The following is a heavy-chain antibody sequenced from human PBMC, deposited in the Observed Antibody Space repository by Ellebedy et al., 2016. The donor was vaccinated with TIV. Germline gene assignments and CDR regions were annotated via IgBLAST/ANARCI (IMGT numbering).Heavy chain of an antibody. CDR2: IYSGYST. Sequence: PGGSLRLSCAASGFTVSSNYMSWVRQAPGKGLEWVSVIYSGYSTYYADSVKGRFTISRDNSKNTLYLQMNSLRPEDTAVYYCAKRVTMVREVITYYHYTMDVWGQGTTVTVSS. V-gene: IGHV3-53*01. J-gene: IGHJ6*02. CDR3: AKRVTMVREVITYYHYTMDV. D-gene: IGHD3-10*01. CDR1: GFTVSSNY.